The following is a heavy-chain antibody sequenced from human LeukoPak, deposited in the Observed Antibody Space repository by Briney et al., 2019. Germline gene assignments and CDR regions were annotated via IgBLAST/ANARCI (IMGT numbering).Heavy chain of an antibody. CDR2: IKQDGSER. J-gene: IGHJ3*02. D-gene: IGHD3-22*01. CDR1: GFTFSSYA. Sequence: GGSLRLSCAASGFTFSSYAMSWVRQAPGKGLEWVANIKQDGSERYYVDSVKGRFTISRDNAKNSLYLQMNSLRAEDTAVYYCAREYYDSSGYSGDAFDIWGQGTMVTVSS. V-gene: IGHV3-7*01. CDR3: AREYYDSSGYSGDAFDI.